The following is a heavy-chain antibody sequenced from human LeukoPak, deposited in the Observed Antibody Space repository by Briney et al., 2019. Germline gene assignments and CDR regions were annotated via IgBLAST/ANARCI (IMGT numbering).Heavy chain of an antibody. Sequence: PGGSLRLSCAASGFTFSTYWMHWVRQAPGKGLVWVSRIKSDGGSANYADSVKDRFTISRDNAKNTLYLQMNSLRVEDTAVYYCARDPVGGRPDYWGQGTLVTVSS. D-gene: IGHD1-26*01. J-gene: IGHJ4*02. V-gene: IGHV3-74*01. CDR1: GFTFSTYW. CDR3: ARDPVGGRPDY. CDR2: IKSDGGSA.